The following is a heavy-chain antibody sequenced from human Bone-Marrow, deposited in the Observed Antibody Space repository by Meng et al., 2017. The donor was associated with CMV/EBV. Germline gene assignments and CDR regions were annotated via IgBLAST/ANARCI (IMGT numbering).Heavy chain of an antibody. D-gene: IGHD2-2*02. V-gene: IGHV3-53*01. Sequence: GGSLRLSCAASGFTVSSNYMSWVRQAPGKGLEWVSVIYSGGSTYYADSVKGRFTISRDNSKNTLYLQMNSLRAEDTAVYYCAKDKGVPKYQLLYMEGFDYWGQGTRVTGSS. J-gene: IGHJ4*02. CDR3: AKDKGVPKYQLLYMEGFDY. CDR2: IYSGGST. CDR1: GFTVSSNY.